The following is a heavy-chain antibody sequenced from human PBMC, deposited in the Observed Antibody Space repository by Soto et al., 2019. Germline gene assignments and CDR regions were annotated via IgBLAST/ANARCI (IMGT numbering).Heavy chain of an antibody. V-gene: IGHV3-9*01. D-gene: IGHD3-9*01. CDR1: GFTFDDYA. Sequence: EMQLVESGGGLVQPGRSLRLSCAASGFTFDDYAMHWVRQAPGKGLEWVSVISWNSGSIVYADSVKGRFTISRDNAKNSLCLQMNSLRAEDTALYYCAKDQRGDILTGYGFDYWGQGTLVTVSS. CDR2: ISWNSGSI. J-gene: IGHJ4*02. CDR3: AKDQRGDILTGYGFDY.